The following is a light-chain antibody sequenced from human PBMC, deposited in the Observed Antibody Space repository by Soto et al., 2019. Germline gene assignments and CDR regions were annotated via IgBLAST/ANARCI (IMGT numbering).Light chain of an antibody. CDR1: SSDVGGYKF. Sequence: QSALTQPASVSGSPGQSITISCTGTSSDVGGYKFVSWYQQHPGKAPKLMIYEVSNRPSGVSNRFSGSKSGNTASLTISGLQAEDEATYFCSSYASSRTRVFGGGTKLTVL. CDR3: SSYASSRTRV. CDR2: EVS. J-gene: IGLJ3*02. V-gene: IGLV2-14*01.